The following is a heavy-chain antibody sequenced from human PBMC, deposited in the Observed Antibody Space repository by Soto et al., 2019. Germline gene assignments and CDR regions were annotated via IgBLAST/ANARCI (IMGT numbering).Heavy chain of an antibody. J-gene: IGHJ4*02. V-gene: IGHV3-30-3*01. Sequence: QVQLVESGGGVVQPGRSLRLSCAASGFTFSSYAMHWVRQAPGKGLEWVAVISYDGSNKYYADSVKGRFTISRDNSKNTLYLQMTSLRAEDTAVYYCARDRRRGIAAPGDFDYWGQGTLVTVSS. D-gene: IGHD6-13*01. CDR2: ISYDGSNK. CDR3: ARDRRRGIAAPGDFDY. CDR1: GFTFSSYA.